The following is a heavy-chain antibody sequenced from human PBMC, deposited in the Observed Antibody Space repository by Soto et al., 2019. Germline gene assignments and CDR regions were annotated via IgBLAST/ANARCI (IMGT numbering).Heavy chain of an antibody. V-gene: IGHV4-30-4*01. CDR3: ARVYVVVVIPNYWYFDL. J-gene: IGHJ2*01. D-gene: IGHD3-22*01. Sequence: QVQLQESGPGLVKPSQTLSLTCTVSGGSISSGDYYWSWIRQPPGKGLEWIGYIYYSGTTYYNPSLQSRVSISIDPSKNQFSLKLTSVTAADTAVYFCARVYVVVVIPNYWYFDLWGRGTLVTVSS. CDR1: GGSISSGDYY. CDR2: IYYSGTT.